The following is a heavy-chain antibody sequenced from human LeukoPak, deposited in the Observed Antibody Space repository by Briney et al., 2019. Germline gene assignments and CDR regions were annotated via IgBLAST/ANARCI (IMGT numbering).Heavy chain of an antibody. D-gene: IGHD5-12*01. J-gene: IGHJ4*02. V-gene: IGHV3-30*03. CDR1: GFTFSSYG. CDR3: ARDRRGYSGYDGPPGY. CDR2: ISYDGSNK. Sequence: GGSLRLSCAASGFTFSSYGMHWVRQAPGKGLEWVAVISYDGSNKYYADSVKGRFTISRDNSKNTLYLQMNSLRAEDTAVYYCARDRRGYSGYDGPPGYWGQGTLVTVSS.